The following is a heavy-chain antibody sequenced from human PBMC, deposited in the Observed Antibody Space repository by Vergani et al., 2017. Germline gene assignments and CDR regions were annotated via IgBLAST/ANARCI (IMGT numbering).Heavy chain of an antibody. V-gene: IGHV3-30-3*01. Sequence: QVQLVESGGGVVQPGRSLRLSCAASGFTFGSYDMHWVRQAPGKGLEWVAVTSRDGDIKYYADSVEGRFTSSRDNFRNTLYLHVNSLRAEDTAVYYCARDPRTGKPDYFDYWGRGTLVTVSS. D-gene: IGHD1-1*01. CDR3: ARDPRTGKPDYFDY. CDR2: TSRDGDIK. CDR1: GFTFGSYD. J-gene: IGHJ4*02.